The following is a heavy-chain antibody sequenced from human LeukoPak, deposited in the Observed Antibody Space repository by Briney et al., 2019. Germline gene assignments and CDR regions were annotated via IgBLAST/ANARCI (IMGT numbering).Heavy chain of an antibody. V-gene: IGHV1-2*02. CDR3: ARDIAAAGTGWFDP. J-gene: IGHJ5*02. CDR2: INPNSGGT. Sequence: ASVKVSCKASGYTFTGYYMHWVRQASGQGLEWMGWINPNSGGTNYAQKFQGRVTMTRDTSISTAYMELSRLRSDDTAVYYCARDIAAAGTGWFDPWGQGTLVTVSS. D-gene: IGHD6-13*01. CDR1: GYTFTGYY.